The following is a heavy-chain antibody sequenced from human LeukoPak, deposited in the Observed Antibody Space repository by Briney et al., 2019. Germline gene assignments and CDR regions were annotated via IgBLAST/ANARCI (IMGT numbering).Heavy chain of an antibody. D-gene: IGHD6-13*01. Sequence: KSSETLSLTCAVSGFSISSGHYWYWIRQSPGKALEWIGSIYDSGRTFYNPSLTSRATILADTSKNQISLNLMSVTAADTALYSCARVSPLHGSWRPFDYWGQGTPVIVSS. CDR3: ARVSPLHGSWRPFDY. V-gene: IGHV4-38-2*01. CDR1: GFSISSGHY. J-gene: IGHJ4*02. CDR2: IYDSGRT.